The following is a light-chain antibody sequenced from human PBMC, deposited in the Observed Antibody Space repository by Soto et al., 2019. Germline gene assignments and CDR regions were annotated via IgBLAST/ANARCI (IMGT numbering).Light chain of an antibody. Sequence: DVVMTQSPLSLPVTLGQPASISCRSSQSLVYSDGNTYLNWFQQRPGQSPRRLIYKVSNRDSGVPDRFSGSGSSTDFTVKISRVEAEDVGVYYCVQGTHWPSPLTWTFGQGTKVEIK. CDR1: QSLVYSDGNTY. CDR3: VQGTHWPSPLTWT. CDR2: KVS. V-gene: IGKV2-30*01. J-gene: IGKJ1*01.